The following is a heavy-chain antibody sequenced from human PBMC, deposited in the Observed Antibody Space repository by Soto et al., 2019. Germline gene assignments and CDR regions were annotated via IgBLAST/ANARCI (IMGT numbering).Heavy chain of an antibody. D-gene: IGHD2-2*01. J-gene: IGHJ6*02. CDR1: GYSFTSYW. V-gene: IGHV5-51*01. CDR2: IYPGDSDT. CDR3: ARHWQYCSSTSCFYGMDV. Sequence: PGESLKIPCKGSGYSFTSYWIGWVRQMPGKGLEWMGIIYPGDSDTRYSPSFQGQVTISADKSISTAYLQWSSLKASDTAMYYCARHWQYCSSTSCFYGMDVWGQGTTVTVSS.